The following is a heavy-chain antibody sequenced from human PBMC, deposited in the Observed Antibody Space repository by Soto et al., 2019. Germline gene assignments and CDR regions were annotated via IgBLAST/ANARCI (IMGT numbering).Heavy chain of an antibody. V-gene: IGHV3-48*01. J-gene: IGHJ4*02. CDR3: AIDYNDFRRGLFAY. CDR2: ISSSSFTI. CDR1: GFTFSDYS. D-gene: IGHD3-3*01. Sequence: PGGSLRLSCAASGFTFSDYSMNWVRQAPGRGLEWVSYISSSSFTIHYADSVEGRFAISRDNAKNSLYLQMNSLRAEDTAVYYCAIDYNDFRRGLFAYCGQGALVTVSS.